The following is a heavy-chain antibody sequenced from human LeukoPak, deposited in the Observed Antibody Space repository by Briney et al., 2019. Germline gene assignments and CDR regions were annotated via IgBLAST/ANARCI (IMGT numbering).Heavy chain of an antibody. Sequence: PSETLSLTCTVSGSGGSISGYYWSWIRQHPGKGLEWIGYIYYSGSTYYNPSLRSRVTISVDTSKNQFSLKLSSVTAADTAVYYCASAVAGSDYWGQGTLVTVSS. D-gene: IGHD6-19*01. J-gene: IGHJ4*02. CDR1: SGGSISGYY. V-gene: IGHV4-59*06. CDR3: ASAVAGSDY. CDR2: IYYSGST.